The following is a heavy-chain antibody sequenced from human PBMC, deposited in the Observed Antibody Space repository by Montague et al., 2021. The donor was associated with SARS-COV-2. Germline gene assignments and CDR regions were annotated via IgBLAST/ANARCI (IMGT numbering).Heavy chain of an antibody. Sequence: SLRLSCAASGFTFDDYVMHWVRQSPGKGLEWVSGIGWRSGSIGYADSVKGRFTISRDNAKNSLYLQMNSLRAEDTALHHCAKGQKIPLLVFNSAPDCFDPWGQGTLVTVSS. CDR1: GFTFDDYV. J-gene: IGHJ5*02. D-gene: IGHD6-6*01. V-gene: IGHV3-9*01. CDR2: IGWRSGSI. CDR3: AKGQKIPLLVFNSAPDCFDP.